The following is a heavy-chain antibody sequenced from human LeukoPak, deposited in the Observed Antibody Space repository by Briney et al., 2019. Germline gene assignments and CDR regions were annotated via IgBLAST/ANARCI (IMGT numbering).Heavy chain of an antibody. Sequence: GGSLRLSCAASGFTVSSNYMSWVRQAPGTGLEWVSVIYSGGSTYYADSVKGRFTISRDNSKNTLYLQMNSLRAEDTAVYYCARGGYSYGTQFFDYWGQGTLVTVSS. CDR2: IYSGGST. CDR1: GFTVSSNY. V-gene: IGHV3-53*01. J-gene: IGHJ4*02. D-gene: IGHD5-18*01. CDR3: ARGGYSYGTQFFDY.